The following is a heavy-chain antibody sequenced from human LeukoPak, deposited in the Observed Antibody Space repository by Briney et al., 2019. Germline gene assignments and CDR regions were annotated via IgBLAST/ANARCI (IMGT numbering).Heavy chain of an antibody. Sequence: SETLSLNCAVYGGSFSGYYWSWIRQAPGKGLEWIGEINHSGSTNYNPSLKSRVTISVDTSKNQFSLKLSSVTAADTAVYYCASPRGGIVPFDIWGQGTMVTVSS. V-gene: IGHV4-34*01. D-gene: IGHD2/OR15-2a*01. CDR1: GGSFSGYY. J-gene: IGHJ3*02. CDR3: ASPRGGIVPFDI. CDR2: INHSGST.